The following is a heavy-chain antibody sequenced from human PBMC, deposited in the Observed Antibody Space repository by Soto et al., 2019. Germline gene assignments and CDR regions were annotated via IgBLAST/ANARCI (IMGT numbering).Heavy chain of an antibody. CDR2: ISYDGSNK. CDR3: AKDTYYYDISGYYIFDS. J-gene: IGHJ4*02. CDR1: GFIFSSYG. V-gene: IGHV3-30*18. D-gene: IGHD3-22*01. Sequence: QVQLVASGGGVVQPGRSLRLSCAASGFIFSSYGIHWVRQAPGKGLEWVAGISYDGSNKYYADSVKGRFTISRDNSKNTLYLQMNSLRAEDTAVYYCAKDTYYYDISGYYIFDSWGQGTLVTVSS.